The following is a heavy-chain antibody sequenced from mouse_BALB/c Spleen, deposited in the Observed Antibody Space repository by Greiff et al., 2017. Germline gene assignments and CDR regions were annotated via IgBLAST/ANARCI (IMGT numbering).Heavy chain of an antibody. V-gene: IGHV3-8*02. Sequence: EVKLMESGPSLVKPSQTLSLTCSVTGDSITSGYWNWIRKFPGNKLEYMGYISYSGSTYYNPSLKSRISITRDTSKNQYYLQLNSVTTEDTATYYCARYDYELFYAMDYWGQGTSVTVSS. D-gene: IGHD2-4*01. J-gene: IGHJ4*01. CDR2: ISYSGST. CDR1: GDSITSGY. CDR3: ARYDYELFYAMDY.